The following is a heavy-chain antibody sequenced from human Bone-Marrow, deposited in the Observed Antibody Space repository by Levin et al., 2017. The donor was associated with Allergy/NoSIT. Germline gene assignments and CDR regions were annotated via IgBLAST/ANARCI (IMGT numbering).Heavy chain of an antibody. Sequence: GESLKISCTTFGFSFGDHAISWVRQAPGKGLEWVGFIRSKGYGGTTEFAASVKGRFSISREDSTGIAYLQMNSLKTEDTAVYYCTRGPRLEWFRFGKDGRGQGNTVTVFS. D-gene: IGHD3-3*01. CDR3: TRGPRLEWFRFGKDG. CDR1: GFSFGDHA. V-gene: IGHV3-49*04. CDR2: IRSKGYGGTT. J-gene: IGHJ6*02.